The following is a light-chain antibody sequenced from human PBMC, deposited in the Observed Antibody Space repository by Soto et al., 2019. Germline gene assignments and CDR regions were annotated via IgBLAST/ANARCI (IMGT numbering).Light chain of an antibody. CDR1: SSDIGTYNF. CDR2: DVS. V-gene: IGLV2-14*03. Sequence: QSALTQPASVSGSPGQSITMSCTGSSSDIGTYNFVSWYQQHADKAPRLILYDVSNRPSGVSSRFSSSKSGNSASLTISGLQPEDEAHYFCSSYAATSPLVFGGGTKLTVL. CDR3: SSYAATSPLV. J-gene: IGLJ3*02.